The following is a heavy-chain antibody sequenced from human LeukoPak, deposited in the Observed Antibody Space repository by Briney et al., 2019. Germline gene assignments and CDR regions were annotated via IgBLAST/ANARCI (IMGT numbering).Heavy chain of an antibody. CDR3: ARGMWHQGELPFTFDY. V-gene: IGHV3-30*02. J-gene: IGHJ4*02. CDR1: GFTFSSYG. CDR2: IRYDGSNK. Sequence: PGGSLRLSCAASGFTFSSYGMHWVRQAPGKGLEWVAFIRYDGSNKYYADSVKGRFTISRDNSKNTLYLQMNSLRAEDTAVYYCARGMWHQGELPFTFDYWGQGTLVTVSS. D-gene: IGHD3-16*02.